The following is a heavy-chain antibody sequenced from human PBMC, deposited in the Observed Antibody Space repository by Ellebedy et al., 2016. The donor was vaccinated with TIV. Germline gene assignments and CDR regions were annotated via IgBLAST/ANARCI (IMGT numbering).Heavy chain of an antibody. CDR1: GGSFSAYY. V-gene: IGHV4-34*01. CDR3: ARGRKDDYVWGSYRSWNPTKYYLDY. Sequence: MPSETLSLTCAVYGGSFSAYYWNWIRQHPGKGLEWIGEINHSGSTNYNPSLKSLVTISVDTSTNQFSLKLNSVTATDTAVYYCARGRKDDYVWGSYRSWNPTKYYLDYWGQGTLVTVSS. D-gene: IGHD3-16*02. J-gene: IGHJ4*02. CDR2: INHSGST.